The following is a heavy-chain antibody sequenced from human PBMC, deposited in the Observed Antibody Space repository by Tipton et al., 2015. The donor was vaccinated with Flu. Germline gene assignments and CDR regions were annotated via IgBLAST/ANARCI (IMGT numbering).Heavy chain of an antibody. J-gene: IGHJ4*02. V-gene: IGHV3-9*01. CDR3: AKDHGSGSYYYFDY. Sequence: SLRLSCAASGFTFDDYAMHWVRQAPGKGLEWVSGISWNSGSIGYADSVKGRFTISRDNAKNSLYLQMNSLRAEDTALYYCAKDHGSGSYYYFDYWGQGTLVTVSS. CDR2: ISWNSGSI. CDR1: GFTFDDYA. D-gene: IGHD3-10*01.